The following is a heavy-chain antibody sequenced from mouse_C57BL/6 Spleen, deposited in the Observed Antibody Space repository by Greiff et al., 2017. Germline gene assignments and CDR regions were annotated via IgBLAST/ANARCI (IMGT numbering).Heavy chain of an antibody. CDR3: ARSGYYGSRDYAMDY. Sequence: VKLMESGAELVKPGASVKISCKASGYAFSSYWMNWVKQRPGKGLEWIGQIYPGDGDTNYNGKFKGKATLTADKSSSTAYMQLSSLTSEDSAVYFCARSGYYGSRDYAMDYWGQGTSVTVSS. D-gene: IGHD1-1*01. CDR1: GYAFSSYW. V-gene: IGHV1-80*01. CDR2: IYPGDGDT. J-gene: IGHJ4*01.